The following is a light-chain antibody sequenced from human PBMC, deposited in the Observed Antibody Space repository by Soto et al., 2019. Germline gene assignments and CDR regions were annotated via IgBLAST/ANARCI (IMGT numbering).Light chain of an antibody. J-gene: IGLJ3*02. CDR1: SSDIGGYRF. CDR3: SSVSSSTTVLV. CDR2: EVS. V-gene: IGLV2-14*01. Sequence: QSALTQPASVSGSPGQSLTISCTGTSSDIGGYRFVSWYQQHPGKAPKVIIYEVSNRPSGVSSRFSGAKSGNTASLTISGLQAEDEADYYCSSVSSSTTVLVFGGGTKLTVL.